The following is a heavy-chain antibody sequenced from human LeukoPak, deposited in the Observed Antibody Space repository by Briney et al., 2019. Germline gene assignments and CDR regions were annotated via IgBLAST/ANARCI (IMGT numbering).Heavy chain of an antibody. J-gene: IGHJ6*03. CDR3: ARARSGEYRRDYYYYMDV. V-gene: IGHV3-7*01. Sequence: GGSLRLSCVASGFTFSSYWMSWVRQVPGKGLEWVANIKEDASEKYYVDSVKGRFTISRDNAKNSLYLQINSLRAEDTAVYYCARARSGEYRRDYYYYMDVWGKGTTVTVSS. D-gene: IGHD3-10*01. CDR2: IKEDASEK. CDR1: GFTFSSYW.